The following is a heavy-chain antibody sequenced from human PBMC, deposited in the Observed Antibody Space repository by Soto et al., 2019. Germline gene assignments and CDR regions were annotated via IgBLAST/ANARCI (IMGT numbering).Heavy chain of an antibody. CDR3: VRDAVTVLTPYFDY. D-gene: IGHD4-17*01. V-gene: IGHV1-2*02. CDR2: IKLNSGST. J-gene: IGHJ4*02. Sequence: WVLQAKGQGLEWMGCIKLNSGSTNYAQTLQGRVTKMRDSSISTAYMEVTRLTFDDTAVYYCVRDAVTVLTPYFDYCGQGTLVTVSS.